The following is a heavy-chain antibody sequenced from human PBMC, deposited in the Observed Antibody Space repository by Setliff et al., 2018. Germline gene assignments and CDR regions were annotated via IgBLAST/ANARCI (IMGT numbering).Heavy chain of an antibody. CDR3: ARPGGFCDSHSCWDRYFDY. V-gene: IGHV5-51*01. Sequence: GESLKISCKTSGYSFTSYWIGWVRQMPGKGLEWMGIIFPGDSDTRYSPSFQGQVTISADKSIGTAYLQWNSLKAPDTAIYYCARPGGFCDSHSCWDRYFDYWGQGTLVTVSS. J-gene: IGHJ4*02. D-gene: IGHD3-22*01. CDR2: IFPGDSDT. CDR1: GYSFTSYW.